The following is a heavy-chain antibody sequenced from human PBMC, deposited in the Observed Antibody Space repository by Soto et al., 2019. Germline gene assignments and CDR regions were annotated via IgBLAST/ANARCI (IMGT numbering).Heavy chain of an antibody. CDR2: IYNSGIT. CDR3: ARVKGGNGSGGPCQYLHY. CDR1: GGSISRYY. D-gene: IGHD3-3*02. J-gene: IGHJ4*02. V-gene: IGHV4-59*01. Sequence: PSETLCVTCTVSGGSISRYYWSWIRQPPGKGLEWIGYIYNSGITKYNPSLKSRVTISADPSKNQISLKLNSMTAADTAVYYCARVKGGNGSGGPCQYLHYWGKETLV.